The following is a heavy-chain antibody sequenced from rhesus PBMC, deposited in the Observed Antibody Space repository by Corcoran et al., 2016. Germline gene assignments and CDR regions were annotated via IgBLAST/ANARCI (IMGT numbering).Heavy chain of an antibody. J-gene: IGHJ2*01. CDR3: AKVYSHRNWFFDL. V-gene: IGHV5-2*01. Sequence: EVQLVQSGAEVKRPGESLKISCKTSGYSCTSNWISRVRQMPGEGLEWMGAIDPSYSHASYSPSFQGQVTISADKSISTTYLQWSSLKASDSATYYCAKVYSHRNWFFDLWGPGTPITISS. CDR2: IDPSYSHA. CDR1: GYSCTSNW. D-gene: IGHD4-23*01.